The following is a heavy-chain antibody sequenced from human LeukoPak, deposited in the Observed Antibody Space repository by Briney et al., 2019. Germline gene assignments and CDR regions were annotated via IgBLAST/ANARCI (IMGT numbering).Heavy chain of an antibody. Sequence: GGSLRLSCAASGFSLSTYGVSWVRQPPGKGLEWASYIDPSSSYIHYADSVMRRFTISRDNAKNSLYLQMNSLRVDDTAVYYCARLSFAAGQWYFDLWGRGTLVTVSS. J-gene: IGHJ2*01. CDR3: ARLSFAAGQWYFDL. V-gene: IGHV3-21*05. CDR1: GFSLSTYG. CDR2: IDPSSSYI. D-gene: IGHD3-10*01.